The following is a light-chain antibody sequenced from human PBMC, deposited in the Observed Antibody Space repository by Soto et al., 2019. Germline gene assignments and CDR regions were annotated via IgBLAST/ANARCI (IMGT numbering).Light chain of an antibody. CDR2: GTS. J-gene: IGKJ2*01. V-gene: IGKV3-20*01. CDR1: QSISRSY. Sequence: EIVLTQSPGTLSLSPGERAALSCRASQSISRSYLAWYQQKRGQAPRLLIYGTSNMATGIPDRFSGSGSGTDFTLTISRLEPEDFAVYFCQQYGSSPYTFGQGTKLEI. CDR3: QQYGSSPYT.